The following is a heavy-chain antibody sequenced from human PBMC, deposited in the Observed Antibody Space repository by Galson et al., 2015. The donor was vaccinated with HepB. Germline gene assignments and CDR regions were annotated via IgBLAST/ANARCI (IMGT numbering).Heavy chain of an antibody. CDR1: GGTFSSYA. V-gene: IGHV1-69*13. D-gene: IGHD3-3*01. CDR2: IIPIFGTA. J-gene: IGHJ5*02. Sequence: SVKVSCKASGGTFSSYAISWVRQAPGQGLEWMGGIIPIFGTANYAQKFQGRVTITADESTSTAYMELRSLRSDDTAVYYCARDLLVHLRFGARGPGVGANWFDPWGQGTLVTVSS. CDR3: ARDLLVHLRFGARGPGVGANWFDP.